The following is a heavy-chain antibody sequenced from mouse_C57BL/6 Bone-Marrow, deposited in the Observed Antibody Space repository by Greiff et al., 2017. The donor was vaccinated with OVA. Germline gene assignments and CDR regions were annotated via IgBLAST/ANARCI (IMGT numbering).Heavy chain of an antibody. V-gene: IGHV1-82*01. CDR3: ARGGTTVVAPDY. CDR1: GYAFSSSW. CDR2: IYPGDGDT. J-gene: IGHJ2*01. D-gene: IGHD1-1*01. Sequence: VQLVESGPELVKPGASVKISCKASGYAFSSSWMNWVKQRPGKGLEWIGRIYPGDGDTNYNGKFKGKATLTADKSSSTAYMQLSSLTSEDSAVYFCARGGTTVVAPDYWGQGTTLTVSS.